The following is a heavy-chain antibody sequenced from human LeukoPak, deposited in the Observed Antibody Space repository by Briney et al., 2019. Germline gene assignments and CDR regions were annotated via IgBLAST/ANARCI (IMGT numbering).Heavy chain of an antibody. CDR1: GFTVSSNY. CDR3: ARSRYGTTWSSSWEFDY. Sequence: GGSLRLSCAASGFTVSSNYMNWVRKAPGKGLEWVSVIYSGGSTYYADSVKGRFTISRDNSKNTLYLQMNSLRAEDTAVYYCARSRYGTTWSSSWEFDYWGQGTLVTVSS. V-gene: IGHV3-66*01. D-gene: IGHD6-13*01. J-gene: IGHJ4*02. CDR2: IYSGGST.